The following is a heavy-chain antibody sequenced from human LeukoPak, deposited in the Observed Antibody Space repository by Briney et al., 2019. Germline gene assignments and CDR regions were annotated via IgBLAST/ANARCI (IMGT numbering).Heavy chain of an antibody. D-gene: IGHD1-1*01. V-gene: IGHV3-11*04. CDR1: GFTFSDYY. Sequence: PGGSLRLSCAASGFTFSDYYMGWIRQTPGKGLEWISHISSSGKTIYYTDSVKGRFTISRDNTKNSLDLQMNDLRAEDTAVYYCARDQLFARYWGQGTLVTVSS. CDR3: ARDQLFARY. J-gene: IGHJ4*02. CDR2: ISSSGKTI.